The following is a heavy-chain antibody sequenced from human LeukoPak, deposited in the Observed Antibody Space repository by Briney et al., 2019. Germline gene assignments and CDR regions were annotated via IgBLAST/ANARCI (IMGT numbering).Heavy chain of an antibody. CDR2: IKKDGSEI. CDR1: GFTSSAFW. CDR3: ATLAGVVPGGLLL. J-gene: IGHJ6*04. Sequence: GGSLRLSCVASGFTSSAFWMSWVRRPPGKGLEWVANIKKDGSEIEYVDSVKGRFSIFRDNAKNSVYLQMNSLRAEDTAVYYCATLAGVVPGGLLLWGKGTTVIVSS. D-gene: IGHD2-2*01. V-gene: IGHV3-7*01.